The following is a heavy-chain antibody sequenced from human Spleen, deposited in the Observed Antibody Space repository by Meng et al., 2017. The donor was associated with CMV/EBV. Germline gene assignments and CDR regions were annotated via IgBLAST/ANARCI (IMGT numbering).Heavy chain of an antibody. CDR1: GYSFTSYW. V-gene: IGHV5-51*01. CDR3: ARLRGYCSGGSCYRGRGDYYGMDV. J-gene: IGHJ6*02. Sequence: GESLKISCKGSGYSFTSYWIGWVRQMPGKGLEWMGIIYPGDSDTRYSPSFQGQVTISADKSISTAYLQWSSLKASDTAMYYCARLRGYCSGGSCYRGRGDYYGMDVWGQGTTVTVSS. D-gene: IGHD2-15*01. CDR2: IYPGDSDT.